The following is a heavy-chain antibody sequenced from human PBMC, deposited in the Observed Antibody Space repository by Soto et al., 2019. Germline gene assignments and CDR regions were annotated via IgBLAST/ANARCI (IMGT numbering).Heavy chain of an antibody. CDR3: GRLEGLATIPYYFDY. Sequence: SETLSLTCAVYGGSFSGYFWSWIRQPPGKGLEWIGSVYYSGSTYYNPSLESRVTISVDKSKNQFSLKLMSLSAADTAVYYCGRLEGLATIPYYFDYWGQGALVTGSS. V-gene: IGHV4-34*01. CDR2: VYYSGST. CDR1: GGSFSGYF. J-gene: IGHJ4*02. D-gene: IGHD3-9*01.